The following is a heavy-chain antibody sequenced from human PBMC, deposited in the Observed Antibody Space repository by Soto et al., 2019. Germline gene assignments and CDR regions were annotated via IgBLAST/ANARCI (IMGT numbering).Heavy chain of an antibody. V-gene: IGHV3-23*01. CDR2: IIGSGAIT. D-gene: IGHD4-17*01. CDR1: GFTFSNYA. Sequence: EVQLLESGGALVQPGESLRLSCVASGFTFSNYAMSWVRQAPGKGPEWVSSIIGSGAITYHADSVKGRFTISRDNSENSLHLQINSLRVEDTDVFYWVKAPVPDYGPFGSCDFQHWGQGTLVTVSS. CDR3: VKAPVPDYGPFGSCDFQH. J-gene: IGHJ1*01.